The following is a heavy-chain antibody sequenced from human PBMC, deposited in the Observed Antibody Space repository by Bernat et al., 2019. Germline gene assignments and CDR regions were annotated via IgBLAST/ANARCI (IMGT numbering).Heavy chain of an antibody. V-gene: IGHV3-13*05. J-gene: IGHJ4*02. CDR3: ARGPARQRFDY. CDR1: GFRFSDYA. D-gene: IGHD1-1*01. Sequence: VQLVESGGGVVQPGGSLGLSCAASGFRFSDYAMHWVRQATGKGLEWVSAIGTAGDPYYPGSVKGRFTISRENAKNSLYLQMNSLRAGDTAVYYCARGPARQRFDYWGQGTLVTVSS. CDR2: IGTAGDP.